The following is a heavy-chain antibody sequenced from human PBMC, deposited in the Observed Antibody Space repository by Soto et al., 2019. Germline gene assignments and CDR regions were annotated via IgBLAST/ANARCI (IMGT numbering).Heavy chain of an antibody. V-gene: IGHV1-3*01. J-gene: IGHJ6*02. Sequence: QVQLVQSGAEVKKPGASVKVSCKASGYTFTSYAMHWVRQAPGQRLEWMGWINAGNGNTKYSQKFQGRVTITRDTSASTAYMELGSLRSEDTAVYSCARGTVVVPAAMGRGDYYYGMDVWGQGTTVTVSS. CDR3: ARGTVVVPAAMGRGDYYYGMDV. CDR2: INAGNGNT. CDR1: GYTFTSYA. D-gene: IGHD2-2*01.